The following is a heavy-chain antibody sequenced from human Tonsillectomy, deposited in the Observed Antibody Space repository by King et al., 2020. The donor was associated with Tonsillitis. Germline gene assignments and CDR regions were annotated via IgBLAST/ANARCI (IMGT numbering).Heavy chain of an antibody. CDR1: GFTFSDYY. Sequence: VQLVQSGGGLVKPGGSLRLSCSASGFTFSDYYMSWIRQAPGKGLEWVAYISSSSIYINYVGSVKGRFTISRDNAKKSLYLQMNSLRAEDTAVYYCAREVPAATNWFDPWGQGTLVSVSS. D-gene: IGHD2-2*01. CDR2: ISSSSIYI. J-gene: IGHJ5*02. CDR3: AREVPAATNWFDP. V-gene: IGHV3-11*05.